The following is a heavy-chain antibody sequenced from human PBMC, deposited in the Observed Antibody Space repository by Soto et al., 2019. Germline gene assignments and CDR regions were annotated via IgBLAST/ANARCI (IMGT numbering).Heavy chain of an antibody. J-gene: IGHJ6*02. CDR3: AKEGGYCSGGSCSTPLYGMDV. D-gene: IGHD2-15*01. Sequence: GGSLRLSCAASGFTFSSYAMSWVRQAPGKGLEWVSAISGSGGSTYYADSVKGRFTISRDNSKNTLYLQMNSLRAEDTAVYYCAKEGGYCSGGSCSTPLYGMDVWGQGTTVTVSS. V-gene: IGHV3-23*01. CDR1: GFTFSSYA. CDR2: ISGSGGST.